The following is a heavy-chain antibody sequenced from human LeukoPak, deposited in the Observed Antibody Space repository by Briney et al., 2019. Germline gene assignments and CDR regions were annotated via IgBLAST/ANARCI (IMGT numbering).Heavy chain of an antibody. J-gene: IGHJ4*02. Sequence: GGSLRLSCAASWFNVSRNYMSWVRQAPGKGLEWVSVIHTAGSTYYADSVKGRFTISRDNSKNTLYVQMKSLRAEDTAVYYCARVAVAQRGFDYWGQGTLVTVSS. V-gene: IGHV3-53*01. CDR2: IHTAGST. D-gene: IGHD6-19*01. CDR1: WFNVSRNY. CDR3: ARVAVAQRGFDY.